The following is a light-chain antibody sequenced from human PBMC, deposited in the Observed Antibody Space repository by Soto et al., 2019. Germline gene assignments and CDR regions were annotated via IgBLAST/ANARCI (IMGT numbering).Light chain of an antibody. CDR1: QGIYNS. J-gene: IGKJ1*01. Sequence: DIQMTQSPSSLSAFVGDRVTITCRASQGIYNSLAWYQQRPGKVPKLLIYAASTLQSGVPSRFSGSGSGTDFTLSISSRQPEDVATYYCQRYDIAPWTFGQGTKVEIK. CDR3: QRYDIAPWT. CDR2: AAS. V-gene: IGKV1-27*01.